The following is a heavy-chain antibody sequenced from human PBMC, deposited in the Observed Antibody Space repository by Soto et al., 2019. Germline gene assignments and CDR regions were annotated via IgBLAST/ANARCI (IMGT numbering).Heavy chain of an antibody. CDR3: ARADYYDSSGYPIPNYEYLGMDD. D-gene: IGHD3-22*01. V-gene: IGHV5-51*01. CDR2: IYPGDSDT. Sequence: PGESLKIACNGSGYSFTSYWIGWVRQMPGKGLEWMGIIYPGDSDTRYSPSFQGQVTISADKSIGTAYLQWSSLKASDNAMYSCARADYYDSSGYPIPNYEYLGMDDCGQGTTVTVSS. CDR1: GYSFTSYW. J-gene: IGHJ6*02.